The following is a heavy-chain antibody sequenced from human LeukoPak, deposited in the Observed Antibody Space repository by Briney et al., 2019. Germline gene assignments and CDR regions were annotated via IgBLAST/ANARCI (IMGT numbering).Heavy chain of an antibody. CDR3: ARDGSSTPPSYFDY. CDR2: ISWSSNNI. J-gene: IGHJ4*02. Sequence: PGGSLRLSCRASGFTFDDYGLHWVRQAPGKGLEWVSSISWSSNNIQYADSVKGRFTISRDNAKNSPYLQMNSLRVDDTALYYCARDGSSTPPSYFDYWGRGTLVTVSS. D-gene: IGHD3-10*01. CDR1: GFTFDDYG. V-gene: IGHV3-9*01.